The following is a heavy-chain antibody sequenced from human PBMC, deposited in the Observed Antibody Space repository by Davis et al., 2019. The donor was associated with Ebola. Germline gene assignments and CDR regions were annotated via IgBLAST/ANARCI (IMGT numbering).Heavy chain of an antibody. D-gene: IGHD6-6*01. J-gene: IGHJ4*02. CDR3: ARQYSSSSSTDY. CDR2: IYYSGST. Sequence: SETLSLTCTVSGGSISSYYWSWIRQTPGKGLEWIGYIYYSGSTNYNPSLKSRVTISIDTSKNQFSLKLSSVTAADTAVYYCARQYSSSSSTDYWGQGTLVTVSS. CDR1: GGSISSYY. V-gene: IGHV4-59*01.